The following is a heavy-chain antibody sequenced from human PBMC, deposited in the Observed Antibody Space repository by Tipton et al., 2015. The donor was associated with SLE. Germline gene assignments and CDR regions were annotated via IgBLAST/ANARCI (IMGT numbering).Heavy chain of an antibody. J-gene: IGHJ2*01. Sequence: TLSLTCTVSGYSISSGYYWSWIRQPPGKGLEWIGEINHSGSTNYNPSLKSRVTISVDTSKNQFSLKLSSVTAADTAVYYCARDYGYCSSTSCYPWYFDLWGRGTLVTVSS. V-gene: IGHV4-38-2*02. CDR2: INHSGST. CDR1: GYSISSGYY. D-gene: IGHD2-2*01. CDR3: ARDYGYCSSTSCYPWYFDL.